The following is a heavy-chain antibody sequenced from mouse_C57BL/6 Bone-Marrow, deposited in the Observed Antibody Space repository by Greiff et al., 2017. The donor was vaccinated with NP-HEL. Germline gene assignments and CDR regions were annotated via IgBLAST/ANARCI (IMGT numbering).Heavy chain of an antibody. CDR2: ISSGGSYT. CDR3: ARGGYYGMDY. Sequence: DVHLVESGGDLVKPGGSLKLSCAASGFTFSSYGMSWVRQTPDKRLEWVATISSGGSYTYYPDSVKGRFTISRDNAKNTLYLQMSSLKSEDTAMYYCARGGYYGMDYWGQGTSVTVSS. CDR1: GFTFSSYG. V-gene: IGHV5-6*01. J-gene: IGHJ4*01.